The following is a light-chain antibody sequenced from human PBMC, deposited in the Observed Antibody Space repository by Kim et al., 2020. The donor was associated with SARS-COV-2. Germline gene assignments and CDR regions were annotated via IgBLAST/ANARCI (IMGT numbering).Light chain of an antibody. Sequence: IVMTQSPDTLSVSPGDRVTLSCRASQSVSSNLAWYQQKPGQAPRLLIYDASTRATSVPARFSGSGSGTEFTLTITSLESEDVALYYCQQYIPWWTFGQGTKLEI. CDR3: QQYIPWWT. J-gene: IGKJ1*01. CDR1: QSVSSN. CDR2: DAS. V-gene: IGKV3-15*01.